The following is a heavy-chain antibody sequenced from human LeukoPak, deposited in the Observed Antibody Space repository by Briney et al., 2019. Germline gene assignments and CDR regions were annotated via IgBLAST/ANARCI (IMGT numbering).Heavy chain of an antibody. D-gene: IGHD2-8*01. J-gene: IGHJ3*02. CDR3: AKLPTVYGVADSFDM. V-gene: IGHV3-23*01. CDR1: GFTFSSYE. CDR2: LNENGKKR. Sequence: GGSLRLSCEASGFTFSSYEMSWVRQAPGKGLEWVPGLNENGKKRDYADSVKGRFTISRDNSRNTLYLQMNSLKVEDTARYYCAKLPTVYGVADSFDMWGQGTTVTVSS.